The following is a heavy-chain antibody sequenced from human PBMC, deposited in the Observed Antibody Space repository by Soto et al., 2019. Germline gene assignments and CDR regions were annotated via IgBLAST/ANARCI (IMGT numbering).Heavy chain of an antibody. CDR2: IYPGDSDT. CDR1: GYSFTSYW. D-gene: IGHD4-17*01. Sequence: EVQLVQSGAEVKKPGESLKISCKGSGYSFTSYWIGWVRQMPGKGLEWMGIIYPGDSDTRYSPSFQGQVTISADKSISTAYLQWSSLKASDTAMYYCAIPRGFTVTTFNWFDPWGQGTLVTVSS. V-gene: IGHV5-51*01. J-gene: IGHJ5*02. CDR3: AIPRGFTVTTFNWFDP.